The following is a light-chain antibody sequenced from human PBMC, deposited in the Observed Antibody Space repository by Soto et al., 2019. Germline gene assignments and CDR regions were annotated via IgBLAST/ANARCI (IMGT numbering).Light chain of an antibody. V-gene: IGKV3-20*01. CDR1: HRVRRDF. J-gene: IGKJ2*01. CDR3: HQYGSSPFT. Sequence: VLTQSPSTLSLSPGQRVALSCRASHRVRRDFLSWFQQKPGQAPRLLIYDASTRATGIPDRFSGTASGADFTLTISRLEPEDFAVYYCHQYGSSPFTFGQGTRLEIK. CDR2: DAS.